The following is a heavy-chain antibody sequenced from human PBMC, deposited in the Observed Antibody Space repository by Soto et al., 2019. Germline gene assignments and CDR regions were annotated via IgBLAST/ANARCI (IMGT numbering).Heavy chain of an antibody. V-gene: IGHV3-48*01. D-gene: IGHD5-18*01. J-gene: IGHJ4*02. CDR3: ASLDTARIQIAGY. CDR1: WFTLRSYN. CDR2: ISSSSSTI. Sequence: WGGPRLSCLAPWFTLRSYNMKWVRPAPGKGLEWVSYISSSSSTIYYADSVKGRFTISRDNAKNSLYLQMNSLRAEDTAIYYCASLDTARIQIAGYWGQGIQVTVSS.